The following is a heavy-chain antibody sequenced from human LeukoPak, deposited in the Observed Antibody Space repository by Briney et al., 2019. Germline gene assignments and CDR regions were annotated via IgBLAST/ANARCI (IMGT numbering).Heavy chain of an antibody. D-gene: IGHD5-12*01. V-gene: IGHV1-2*02. CDR3: ARESENSGYEFDY. CDR2: INPNSGGT. CDR1: GYTFTDYY. J-gene: IGHJ4*02. Sequence: ASVKVSCKASGYTFTDYYMHWVRQAPGQGLEWMGWINPNSGGTNYAQKFEGRVTMTRDTSISTAYMEPSRLTSDDTAVYYCARESENSGYEFDYWGQGTLVTVSS.